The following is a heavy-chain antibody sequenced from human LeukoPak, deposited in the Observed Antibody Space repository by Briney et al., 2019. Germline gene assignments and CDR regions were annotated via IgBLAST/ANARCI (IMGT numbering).Heavy chain of an antibody. D-gene: IGHD4-23*01. J-gene: IGHJ4*02. CDR3: ARYVPPTTMATRFFDC. CDR2: IAAGGGGI. Sequence: PGGSLRLSCAASGFTFDTYAPTWVRQAPGKGLEWVSVIAAGGGGIQYAESVKGRFIISRDNSKKTLYLQMNSLRAEDTAIYYCARYVPPTTMATRFFDCWGQGTLVTVSS. V-gene: IGHV3-23*01. CDR1: GFTFDTYA.